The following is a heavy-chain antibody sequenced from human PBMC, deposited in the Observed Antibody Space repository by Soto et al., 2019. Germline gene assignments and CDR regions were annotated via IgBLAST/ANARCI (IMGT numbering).Heavy chain of an antibody. CDR1: GYTFTGYY. D-gene: IGHD1-26*01. V-gene: IGHV1-2*04. CDR2: INPNSGGT. CDR3: ARDSGSYSGVGWFDP. J-gene: IGHJ5*02. Sequence: QVQLVQSGAEVKKPGASVKVSCKASGYTFTGYYMHWVRQAPGQGLEWMGWINPNSGGTNYAQKFQGWVTMTRDTSISTAYMELSRLRSDDTAVYYCARDSGSYSGVGWFDPWGQGTLVTVSS.